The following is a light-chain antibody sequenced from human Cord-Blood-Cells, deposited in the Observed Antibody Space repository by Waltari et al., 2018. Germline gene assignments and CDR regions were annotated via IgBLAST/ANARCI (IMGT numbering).Light chain of an antibody. CDR3: SSYTSSSTLYV. J-gene: IGLJ1*01. CDR1: RLDRGGYNY. Sequence: ALPQPSAVSRYPGTALTTPLPGTRLDRGGYNYFPWYQKHPGKAPKLMIYEVINRPSGVSNRFSGSKSGNTASLTISGLQAEDEADYYCSSYTSSSTLYVFGTGTKVTVL. V-gene: IGLV2-14*01. CDR2: EVI.